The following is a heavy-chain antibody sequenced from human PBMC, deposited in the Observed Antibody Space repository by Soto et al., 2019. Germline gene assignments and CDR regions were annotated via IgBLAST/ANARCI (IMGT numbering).Heavy chain of an antibody. Sequence: GASVKVSCKASGYTFTSYDINWVRQATGQGLEWMGWMNPNSGNTGYAQKFQGRVTMTRNTSISTAYMELSSLRAEDTAVYYCAKSPRTAALQYYGMDVWGQGTTVTVSS. CDR2: MNPNSGNT. J-gene: IGHJ6*02. CDR3: AKSPRTAALQYYGMDV. D-gene: IGHD2-21*02. V-gene: IGHV1-8*01. CDR1: GYTFTSYD.